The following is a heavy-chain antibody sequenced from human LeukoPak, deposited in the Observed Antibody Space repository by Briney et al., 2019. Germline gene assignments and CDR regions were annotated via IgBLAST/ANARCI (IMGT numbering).Heavy chain of an antibody. CDR2: LYYSGSI. CDR1: GGSISSRSFY. D-gene: IGHD3-22*01. J-gene: IGHJ4*02. V-gene: IGHV4-39*01. CDR3: ARGGNDSSGYYYDFDY. Sequence: SETLSLTCTVSGGSISSRSFYWGWIRQPPGKGLEWIGSLYYSGSIYHNPSLKSRVTMSVDTSKKQFSLKLSSVTAADTAVYYCARGGNDSSGYYYDFDYWGQGTLVTVSS.